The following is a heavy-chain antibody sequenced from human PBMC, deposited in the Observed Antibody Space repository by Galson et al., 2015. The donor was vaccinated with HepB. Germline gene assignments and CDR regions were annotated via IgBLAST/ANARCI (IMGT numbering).Heavy chain of an antibody. D-gene: IGHD4-17*01. CDR3: AKGPDHGDDATDGFDY. V-gene: IGHV4-59*01. CDR2: ISYSGST. Sequence: SETLSLTCTVSGGSITSYYWSWIRQPPGKGLEWIGYISYSGSTNYNPSLNSRVTISVDTSKNQVSLKLRSVTAADTAVYYCAKGPDHGDDATDGFDYWGQGTLVSVSS. CDR1: GGSITSYY. J-gene: IGHJ4*02.